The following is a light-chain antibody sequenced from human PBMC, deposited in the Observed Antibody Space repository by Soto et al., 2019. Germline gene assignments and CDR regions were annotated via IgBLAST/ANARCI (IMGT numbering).Light chain of an antibody. J-gene: IGLJ1*01. CDR1: SSNIGAGYG. CDR3: QTYDTSLGGHV. V-gene: IGLV1-40*01. CDR2: DNS. Sequence: QSALTQPPSVSGAPGQRVTISCTGSSSNIGAGYGVHWYQQLPGTAPKLLIYDNSNRASGVPDRLSASKSGTSASLAITGLQAEDEADYYCQTYDTSLGGHVFGPGTKVTVL.